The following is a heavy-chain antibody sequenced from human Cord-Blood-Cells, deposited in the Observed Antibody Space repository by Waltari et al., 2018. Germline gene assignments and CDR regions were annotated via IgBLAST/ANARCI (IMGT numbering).Heavy chain of an antibody. D-gene: IGHD2-2*01. CDR3: ASSSRGIVVVPAASGDAFDI. CDR1: GYTFTSYA. J-gene: IGHJ3*02. CDR2: INTHTGNP. Sequence: QVQLVQSGSELKKPGASVKVSCKASGYTFTSYAMNWVRQAPGQGLGWMGWINTHTGNPTYAQGFTGRFVFSLDTSVSTAYLQISSLKAEDTAVYYCASSSRGIVVVPAASGDAFDIWGQGTMVTVSS. V-gene: IGHV7-4-1*02.